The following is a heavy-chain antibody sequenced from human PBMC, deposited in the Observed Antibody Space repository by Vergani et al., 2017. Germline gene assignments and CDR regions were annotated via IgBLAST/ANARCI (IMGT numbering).Heavy chain of an antibody. V-gene: IGHV3-21*01. Sequence: EVQLVESGGGLVKPGGSLRLSCAASGFTFSSSSMNWVRQGPGKGLEWVSSISSSSSYIYYAAPVKGRFTISRDNAENPLYLQMNRLRAEDTAGYYCAREPVLYDSSGYYYGDFDYWGQGTLVTVSS. D-gene: IGHD3-22*01. J-gene: IGHJ4*02. CDR3: AREPVLYDSSGYYYGDFDY. CDR2: ISSSSSYI. CDR1: GFTFSSSS.